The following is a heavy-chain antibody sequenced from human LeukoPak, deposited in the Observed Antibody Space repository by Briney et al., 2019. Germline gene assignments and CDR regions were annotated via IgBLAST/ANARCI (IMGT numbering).Heavy chain of an antibody. Sequence: SVKVSCKASGGTFSSYAISWVRQAPGQGLEWMGRIIPILGIANYAQKFQGRVTITADKSTSTAYMELSSLRSEDTAVYYCARDRGREFDAFDIWGQGTMVTVS. J-gene: IGHJ3*02. CDR1: GGTFSSYA. D-gene: IGHD3-10*01. CDR3: ARDRGREFDAFDI. V-gene: IGHV1-69*04. CDR2: IIPILGIA.